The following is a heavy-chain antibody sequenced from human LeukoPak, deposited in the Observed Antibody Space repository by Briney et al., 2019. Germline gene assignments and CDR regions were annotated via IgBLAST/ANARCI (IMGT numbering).Heavy chain of an antibody. CDR3: ARDGYYYDSSGSSKALH. J-gene: IGHJ4*02. V-gene: IGHV4-39*07. CDR1: GGSISSSSYY. Sequence: SETLSLTCTVSGGSISSSSYYWGWIRQPPGKGLEWIGSIYYSGSTYYNPSLKSRVTISVDTSKNQFSLKLSSVTAADTAVYYCARDGYYYDSSGSSKALHWGQGTLVTVSS. CDR2: IYYSGST. D-gene: IGHD3-22*01.